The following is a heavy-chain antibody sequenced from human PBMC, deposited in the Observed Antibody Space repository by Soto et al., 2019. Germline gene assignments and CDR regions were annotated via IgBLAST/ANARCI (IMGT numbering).Heavy chain of an antibody. Sequence: QVQLVQSGAEVKKPGASVKVSCKASGYTFTGYYMHWVRQAPGQGLEWMGWINPNSGGTNYAQKVQGWVTLPMDTTISPAYMELSRLRSDDTAVYYCARAAGVVAAAIGRRNWFDPWGQGSLVTVSS. D-gene: IGHD2-2*02. CDR1: GYTFTGYY. CDR2: INPNSGGT. CDR3: ARAAGVVAAAIGRRNWFDP. J-gene: IGHJ5*02. V-gene: IGHV1-2*04.